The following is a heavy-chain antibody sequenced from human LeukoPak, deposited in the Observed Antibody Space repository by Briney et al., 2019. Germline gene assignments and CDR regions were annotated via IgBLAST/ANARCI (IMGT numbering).Heavy chain of an antibody. CDR2: IYSGGST. CDR1: GFSVSSNY. Sequence: GGSLRLSCAASGFSVSSNYMSWVRQAPGKGLEWVSIIYSGGSTYYADSVKGRFTISRDNSKNTLYLQMNSLRAEDTAVYYCARDEGQYDYNFDYFHYWGQGTLVTVSS. V-gene: IGHV3-53*01. CDR3: ARDEGQYDYNFDYFHY. D-gene: IGHD3-16*01. J-gene: IGHJ4*02.